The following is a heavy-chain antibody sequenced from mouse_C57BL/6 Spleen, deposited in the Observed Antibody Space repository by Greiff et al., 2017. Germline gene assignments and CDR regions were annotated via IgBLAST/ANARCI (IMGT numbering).Heavy chain of an antibody. Sequence: VVEPGASVKISCKASGYAFSSYWMNWVKQRPGKGLEWIGQIYPGDGDTNYNGKFKGKATLTADKSSSTAYMQLSSLTSEDSAVYFCARSGGLLRAMDYWGQGTSVTVSS. CDR3: ARSGGLLRAMDY. CDR1: GYAFSSYW. V-gene: IGHV1-80*01. J-gene: IGHJ4*01. D-gene: IGHD1-1*01. CDR2: IYPGDGDT.